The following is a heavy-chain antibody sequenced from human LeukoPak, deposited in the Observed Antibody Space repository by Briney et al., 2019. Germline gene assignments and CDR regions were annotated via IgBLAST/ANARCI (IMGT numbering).Heavy chain of an antibody. CDR2: IIPILGIA. CDR1: GGTFSSYA. V-gene: IGHV1-69*04. CDR3: ARAWTTVTANYYFDY. D-gene: IGHD4-11*01. Sequence: ASVKVSCKASGGTFSSYAIGWVRQAPGQGLEWMGRIIPILGIANYAQKFQGRVTITADKSTSTAYMELSSLRSEDTAVYYCARAWTTVTANYYFDYWGQGTLVTVSS. J-gene: IGHJ4*02.